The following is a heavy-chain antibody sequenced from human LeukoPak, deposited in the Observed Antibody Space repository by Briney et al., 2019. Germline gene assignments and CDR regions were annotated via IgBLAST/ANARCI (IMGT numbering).Heavy chain of an antibody. V-gene: IGHV3-48*03. CDR1: GFTFSSYE. CDR3: ARDQEWPLPHYFDY. CDR2: ISTSSTTI. J-gene: IGHJ4*02. D-gene: IGHD3-3*01. Sequence: SGGSLRLSCAASGFTFSSYEMNWVRQAPGKGLEWVSYISTSSTTIYYADSVKGRFTISRDNAKNSLYLQMNSLRDEDTAVYYCARDQEWPLPHYFDYWGQGTLVTVSS.